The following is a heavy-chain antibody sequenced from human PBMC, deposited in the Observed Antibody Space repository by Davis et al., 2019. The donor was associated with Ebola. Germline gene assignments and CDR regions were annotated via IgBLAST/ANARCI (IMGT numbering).Heavy chain of an antibody. CDR3: ARLVPLYGMDI. J-gene: IGHJ6*04. CDR2: MSSSGTII. CDR1: GLTTSSYS. Sequence: PGGSLRLSCSASGLTTSSYSINWVRQAPGKGLEWVSYMSSSGTIISYADSVRGRFTLSRDNARNELSLQMSSLRVEDTAVYYCARLVPLYGMDIWGKGTTVIVST. V-gene: IGHV3-48*01.